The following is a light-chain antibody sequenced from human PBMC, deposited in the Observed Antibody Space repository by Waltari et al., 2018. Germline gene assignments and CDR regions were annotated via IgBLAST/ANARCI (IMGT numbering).Light chain of an antibody. Sequence: DIQMTQSPSTLSASVGDRVTITCRASQRISIGLAWYQQKPGKAPKLLIYKASSLESGVPSRFSGSGSGTEFTLTISSLQPDDFATYYCQQYNSYSRPFGQGTKLEIK. CDR3: QQYNSYSRP. CDR1: QRISIG. CDR2: KAS. V-gene: IGKV1-5*03. J-gene: IGKJ2*01.